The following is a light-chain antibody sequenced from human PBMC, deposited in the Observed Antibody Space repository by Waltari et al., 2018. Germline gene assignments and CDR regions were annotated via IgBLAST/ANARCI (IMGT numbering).Light chain of an antibody. CDR2: AAS. V-gene: IGKV1-27*01. CDR1: RGINNF. J-gene: IGKJ1*01. CDR3: QKYSSAPPT. Sequence: DIQVTQSPSSLSASVGARVTITCRASRGINNFLAWYQQKPGKVPKLLIYAASTLQSGVPSRFSGSGSGTDFTLTISSLQPEDVATYYCQKYSSAPPTFGQGTQVEIK.